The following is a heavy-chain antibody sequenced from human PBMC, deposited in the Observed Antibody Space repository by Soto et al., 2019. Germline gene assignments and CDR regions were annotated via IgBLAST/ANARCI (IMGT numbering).Heavy chain of an antibody. J-gene: IGHJ4*02. CDR1: EFAFSDYA. CDR2: ISDSGDIT. CDR3: AKDLSSGRYGARYFDS. Sequence: EVQLLESGGGLVRPGGSLRLSCAASEFAFSDYAMSWVRQAPGKGLEWVSGISDSGDITYYADSVKGRFTISRDNSRNTVHLQMNSLGDEDTAVYYCAKDLSSGRYGARYFDSWGQGILVTVSS. D-gene: IGHD6-19*01. V-gene: IGHV3-23*01.